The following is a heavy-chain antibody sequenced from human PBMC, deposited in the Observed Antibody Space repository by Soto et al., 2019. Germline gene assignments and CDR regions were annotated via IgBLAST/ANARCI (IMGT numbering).Heavy chain of an antibody. Sequence: KTSETRSLTWTVSGGSISSYCWSWSRQPPGKGLEWIGYIYYSGSTNYNPSLKSRVTISVDTSKNQFSLKLSSVTAADTAVYYCAGGTVAARFWFDPWGQGTLVTVSS. CDR3: AGGTVAARFWFDP. CDR1: GGSISSYC. CDR2: IYYSGST. J-gene: IGHJ5*02. D-gene: IGHD6-6*01. V-gene: IGHV4-59*01.